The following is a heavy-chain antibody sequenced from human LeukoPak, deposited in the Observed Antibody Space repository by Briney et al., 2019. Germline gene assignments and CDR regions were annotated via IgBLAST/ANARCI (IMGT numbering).Heavy chain of an antibody. CDR2: INPNSGGT. D-gene: IGHD6-13*01. V-gene: IGHV1-2*02. CDR1: GYTFTGYY. Sequence: APVKVSCKASGYTFTGYYMHWVRQAPGQGLEWMGWINPNSGGTNYAQKFQGRVTMTRDTSISTAYMELSRLRSDDTAVYYCARDRSSSSIADYWGQGTLVTVSS. CDR3: ARDRSSSSIADY. J-gene: IGHJ4*02.